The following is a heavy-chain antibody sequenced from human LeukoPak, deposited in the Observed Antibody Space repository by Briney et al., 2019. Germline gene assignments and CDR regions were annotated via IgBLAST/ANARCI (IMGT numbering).Heavy chain of an antibody. Sequence: GGSLRLSCAASGFTVSSNYMSWVRQAPGKGLEWVSGINWNGGSTGYADSVKGRFTISRDNAKNSLYLQMNSLRAEDTALYYCARADYGDYFYFDYWGQGTLVTVSS. CDR2: INWNGGST. V-gene: IGHV3-20*04. D-gene: IGHD4-17*01. CDR3: ARADYGDYFYFDY. J-gene: IGHJ4*02. CDR1: GFTVSSNY.